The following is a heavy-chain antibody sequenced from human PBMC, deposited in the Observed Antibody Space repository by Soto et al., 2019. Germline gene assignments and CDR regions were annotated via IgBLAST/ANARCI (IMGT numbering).Heavy chain of an antibody. D-gene: IGHD3-10*01. Sequence: EVQLVESGGGLVKPGGSLRLSCAASGFTFSSYSMNWVRQAPGKGLEWVSSISSSSSYIYYADSVKGRFTISRDNAKNSLYLQMNSLRAEDTAVYYCARDRMVRGVCHDYWGQGTLVTVSS. CDR3: ARDRMVRGVCHDY. CDR2: ISSSSSYI. J-gene: IGHJ4*02. V-gene: IGHV3-21*01. CDR1: GFTFSSYS.